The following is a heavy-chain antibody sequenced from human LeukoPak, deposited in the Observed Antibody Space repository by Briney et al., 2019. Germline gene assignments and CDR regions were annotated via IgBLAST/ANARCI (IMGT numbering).Heavy chain of an antibody. V-gene: IGHV3-48*01. J-gene: IGHJ4*02. CDR3: RRGLSRELSGWLFDS. Sequence: PGGSLRLSCVASGFTLSSYNMNWVRQAPGKGLEWISYISSNSRTIYYVDSVRGRFTISRDNAKNSLFLQMNNLGVEDPAVYCCRRGLSRELSGWLFDSWGQGTLVSVSS. D-gene: IGHD6-19*01. CDR2: ISSNSRTI. CDR1: GFTLSSYN.